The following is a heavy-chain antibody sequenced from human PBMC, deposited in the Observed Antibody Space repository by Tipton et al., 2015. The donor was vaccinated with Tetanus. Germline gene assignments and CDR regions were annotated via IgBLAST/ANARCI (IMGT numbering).Heavy chain of an antibody. J-gene: IGHJ6*02. CDR3: ARVQEQRIYYYGMDV. CDR2: ISIRSSYK. Sequence: SLRLSCAASGFAFSSYTLNWVRQAPGKGLEWVSSISIRSSYKYYADSVKGRFTISRDDAKNSVYLQMNSLRAGDTAVYYCARVQEQRIYYYGMDVWGQGTTVTVSS. D-gene: IGHD6-25*01. CDR1: GFAFSSYT. V-gene: IGHV3-21*01.